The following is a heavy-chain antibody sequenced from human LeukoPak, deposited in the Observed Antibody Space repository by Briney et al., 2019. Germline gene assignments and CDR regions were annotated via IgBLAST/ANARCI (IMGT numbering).Heavy chain of an antibody. CDR2: INPSSGST. Sequence: ASVKVSCKASGYTFTSYYMHWVRQAPGQGLEWMGIINPSSGSTSYAQNFQGRVTVTRDTSKSTVYMELFIQRTEETAVYSCANIGLKDYDDSSSYFDYWGQGTLVTVSS. CDR1: GYTFTSYY. V-gene: IGHV1-46*03. D-gene: IGHD3-22*01. J-gene: IGHJ4*02. CDR3: ANIGLKDYDDSSSYFDY.